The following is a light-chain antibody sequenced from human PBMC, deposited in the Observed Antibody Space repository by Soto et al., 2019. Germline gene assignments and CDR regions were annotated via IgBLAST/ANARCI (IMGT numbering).Light chain of an antibody. CDR3: SSYTTISTYV. Sequence: QSALTQPASVSGSPGQSITISCTGTSSDVGGYNYVSWYPQHPGKAPKLMIYDVRNRPSGVSNRFSGSKSVNTASLTISGLQAEDEADYYCSSYTTISTYVFGTGTKLTVL. CDR1: SSDVGGYNY. CDR2: DVR. V-gene: IGLV2-14*01. J-gene: IGLJ1*01.